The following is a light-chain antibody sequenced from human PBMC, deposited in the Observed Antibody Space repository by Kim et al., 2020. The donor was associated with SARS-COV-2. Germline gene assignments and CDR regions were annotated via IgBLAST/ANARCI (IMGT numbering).Light chain of an antibody. CDR3: NSRDSNDNVV. V-gene: IGLV3-19*01. J-gene: IGLJ2*01. CDR1: SLRSYY. CDR2: GKN. Sequence: SSELTQDPAVSVALGQTVRITCQGDSLRSYYATWYQQKPGQAPILVIYGKNNRPSGIPDRFSGSSSGYTASLTITGAQAEDEADYYCNSRDSNDNVVFGG.